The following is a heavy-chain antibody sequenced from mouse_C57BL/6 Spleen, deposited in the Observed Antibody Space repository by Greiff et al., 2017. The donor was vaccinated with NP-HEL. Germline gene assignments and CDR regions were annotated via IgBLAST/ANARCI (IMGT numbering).Heavy chain of an antibody. CDR1: GFNIKNTY. V-gene: IGHV14-3*01. Sequence: VQLQQSVAELVRPGASVKLSCTASGFNIKNTYMHWVKQRPEQGLEWIGRIDPANGNTKYVPKFQGKATLTADTSSNTAYLQLSSLTSEDTAIYYVARDRDSSGYGFAYWGQGTLVTVSA. CDR2: IDPANGNT. J-gene: IGHJ3*01. CDR3: ARDRDSSGYGFAY. D-gene: IGHD3-2*02.